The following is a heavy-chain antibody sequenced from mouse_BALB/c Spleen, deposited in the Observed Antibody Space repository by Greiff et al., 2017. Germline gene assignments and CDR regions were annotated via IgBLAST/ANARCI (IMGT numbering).Heavy chain of an antibody. J-gene: IGHJ4*01. CDR3: VRPLYYEAMDY. V-gene: IGHV10-1*02. D-gene: IGHD2-4*01. Sequence: VQLKESGGGLVQPKGSLKLSCAASGFTFNTYAMNWVRQAPGKGLEWVARIRSKSNNYATYYADSVKDRFTISRDDSQSMLYLQMNNLKTEDTAMYYCVRPLYYEAMDYWGQGTSVTVSS. CDR2: IRSKSNNYAT. CDR1: GFTFNTYA.